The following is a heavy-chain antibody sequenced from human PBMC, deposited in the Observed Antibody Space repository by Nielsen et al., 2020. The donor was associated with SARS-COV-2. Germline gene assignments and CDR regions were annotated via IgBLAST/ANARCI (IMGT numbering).Heavy chain of an antibody. Sequence: SETLSLTCTVSGGSISSYYWSWIRQPPGKGLEWIGYIYYSGSTNYNPSLKSRVTISVGTSKNQFSLKLSSVTAADTAVYYCASTFTGAAAGTWWFDPWGQGTLVTVSS. D-gene: IGHD6-13*01. CDR3: ASTFTGAAAGTWWFDP. CDR2: IYYSGST. CDR1: GGSISSYY. J-gene: IGHJ5*02. V-gene: IGHV4-59*01.